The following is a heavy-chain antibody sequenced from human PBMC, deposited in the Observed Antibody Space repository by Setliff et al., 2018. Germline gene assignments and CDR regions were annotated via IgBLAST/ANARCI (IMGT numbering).Heavy chain of an antibody. J-gene: IGHJ4*02. CDR1: GLTFNSYA. Sequence: AGGSLRLSCAASGLTFNSYAISWVRQAPGKGLEWVSTVSVSGDNTYYTDSVKGRFTTSRDNSKNTVSLQMSSLRTEDTAICFCAGQGPIFGSGLIPGFDQWGQGTMVTVSS. CDR3: AGQGPIFGSGLIPGFDQ. V-gene: IGHV3-23*01. D-gene: IGHD3-3*01. CDR2: VSVSGDNT.